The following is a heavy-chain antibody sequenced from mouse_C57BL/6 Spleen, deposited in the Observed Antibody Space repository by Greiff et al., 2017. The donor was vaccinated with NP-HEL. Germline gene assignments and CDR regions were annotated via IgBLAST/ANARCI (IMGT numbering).Heavy chain of an antibody. D-gene: IGHD2-4*01. J-gene: IGHJ4*01. CDR1: GYTFTSYW. CDR3: ARKKRAYDYGLVDY. CDR2: IYPGSGST. Sequence: QVQLQQPGAELVKPGASVKMSCKASGYTFTSYWITWVKQRPGQGLEWIGDIYPGSGSTNYNEKFKSKATLTVDTSSSTAYMQLSSLTSEDSAVYYCARKKRAYDYGLVDYWGQGTSVTVSS. V-gene: IGHV1-55*01.